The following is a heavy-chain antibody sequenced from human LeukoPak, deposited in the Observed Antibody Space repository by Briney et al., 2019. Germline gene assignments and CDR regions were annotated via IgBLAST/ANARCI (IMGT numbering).Heavy chain of an antibody. Sequence: PGGSLRLSCAVSGFPFSVYEMNWVRQAPGKGLEWASNIGSSGTIIYYADSVRGRFSISRDNAKNSLYLQMNSLRVEDTAVYYCALLAVASDFDYWGQGALVTVSS. CDR1: GFPFSVYE. D-gene: IGHD6-19*01. J-gene: IGHJ4*02. CDR3: ALLAVASDFDY. CDR2: IGSSGTII. V-gene: IGHV3-48*03.